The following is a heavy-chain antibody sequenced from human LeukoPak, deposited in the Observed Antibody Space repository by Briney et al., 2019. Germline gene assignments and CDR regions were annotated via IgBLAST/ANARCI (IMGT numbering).Heavy chain of an antibody. CDR2: ISSSSSYI. J-gene: IGHJ5*02. V-gene: IGHV3-21*01. CDR3: ARDESSGSYLNWFDP. CDR1: GFTFSSYS. D-gene: IGHD1-26*01. Sequence: GGSLRLSCAASGFTFSSYSMNWVRQAPGKGLEWVSSISSSSSYIHYADSVKGRFTISRDNAKNSLYLQMNSLRAEDTAVYYCARDESSGSYLNWFDPWGQGTLVTVSS.